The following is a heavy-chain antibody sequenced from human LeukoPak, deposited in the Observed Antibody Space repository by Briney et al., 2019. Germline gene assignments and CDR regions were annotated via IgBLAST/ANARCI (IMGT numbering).Heavy chain of an antibody. CDR1: GYTFTSYG. J-gene: IGHJ4*02. CDR2: ISAYNGNT. V-gene: IGHV1-18*01. D-gene: IGHD3-10*01. Sequence: ASVKVSCKASGYTFTSYGISWVRQSPGQGLEWMGWISAYNGNTNYAQNLQSRVTMTTDTSTSTAYMELRSLRSDDTAVYYCARERRITMVRGVIDYWGQGTLVTVSS. CDR3: ARERRITMVRGVIDY.